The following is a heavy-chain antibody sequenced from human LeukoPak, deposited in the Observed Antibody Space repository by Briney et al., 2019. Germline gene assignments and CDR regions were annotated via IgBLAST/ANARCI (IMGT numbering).Heavy chain of an antibody. CDR2: TYYRSKWYN. V-gene: IGHV6-1*01. CDR1: GDSVSSISAA. Sequence: SQALSLTCAISGDSVSSISAAWNWIRQSPSRGLEWLGRTYYRSKWYNDYAVSLKSRMTINPDTSKNQFSLQLNSVTPEDTALYYCAREVDSGFRVDYWGQGTLVTVSS. CDR3: AREVDSGFRVDY. D-gene: IGHD3-10*01. J-gene: IGHJ4*02.